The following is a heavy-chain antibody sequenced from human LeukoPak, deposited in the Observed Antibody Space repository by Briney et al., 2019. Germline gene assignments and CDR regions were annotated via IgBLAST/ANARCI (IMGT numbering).Heavy chain of an antibody. V-gene: IGHV3-23*01. J-gene: IGHJ4*02. CDR1: GFTFSSYE. CDR2: ISGSGTNT. D-gene: IGHD2-21*02. CDR3: AKDRLLNCRGDCYISDY. Sequence: GGSLRLSCAASGFTFSSYEMNWVRQAPGKGLEWVSAISGSGTNTYYADSVKGRFTISRDNSKNTLYLQVNGLRTEDTAVYYCAKDRLLNCRGDCYISDYWGQGTVVTVSS.